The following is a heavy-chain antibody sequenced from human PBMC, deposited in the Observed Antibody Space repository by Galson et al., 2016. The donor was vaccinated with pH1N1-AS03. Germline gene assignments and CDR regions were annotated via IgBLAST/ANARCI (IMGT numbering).Heavy chain of an antibody. CDR3: ARFSGSYQFDY. D-gene: IGHD1-26*01. J-gene: IGHJ4*02. V-gene: IGHV4-38-2*01. Sequence: ETLSLTCAVSGYSISSGFHWAWVRQPLSKGLEWIGTISHSGNTYYNPSLKSRVTMSVDTSKNQFSLKLSSVTAADAAVYYCARFSGSYQFDYWGQETLVTVSS. CDR2: ISHSGNT. CDR1: GYSISSGFH.